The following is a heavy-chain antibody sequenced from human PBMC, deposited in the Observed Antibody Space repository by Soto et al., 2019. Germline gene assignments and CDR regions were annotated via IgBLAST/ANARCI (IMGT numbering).Heavy chain of an antibody. V-gene: IGHV4-34*01. CDR1: GGSFSGYY. CDR2: INHSGST. D-gene: IGHD3-9*01. Sequence: SETLSLTCAVYGGSFSGYYWSWVRQPPGKGLEWIGGINHSGSTNYNPSLKSRVTISVDTSKNQFSLKLSSVTAADTAVYYCARRGAYYDILTGPYYYYYGMDVWGQGTTVTVSS. CDR3: ARRGAYYDILTGPYYYYYGMDV. J-gene: IGHJ6*02.